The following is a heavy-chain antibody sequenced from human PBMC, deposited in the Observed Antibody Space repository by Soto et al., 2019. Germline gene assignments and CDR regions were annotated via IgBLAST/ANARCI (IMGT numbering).Heavy chain of an antibody. CDR2: ISYDGSNK. CDR3: ARELGYYYDSSGYLV. V-gene: IGHV3-30-3*01. CDR1: GFTFSSYA. Sequence: AGGSLRLSCAASGFTFSSYAMHWVRQAPGKGLEWVAVISYDGSNKYYADSVKGRFTISRDNSKNTLYLQMNSLRAEDTAVYYCARELGYYYDSSGYLVWGQGTLVTVS. J-gene: IGHJ4*02. D-gene: IGHD3-22*01.